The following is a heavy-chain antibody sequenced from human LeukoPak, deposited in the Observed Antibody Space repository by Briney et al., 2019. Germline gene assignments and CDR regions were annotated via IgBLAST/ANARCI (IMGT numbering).Heavy chain of an antibody. J-gene: IGHJ4*02. V-gene: IGHV3-7*02. CDR3: AIPPGGYYFN. Sequence: GGSLRLSCAAPGFTFSSYWMSWVRQAPGKGREWVANIKQDGSEKYYVDSVKGRFTISRDNAKNSLYLQMNSLRAEDTAVYYCAIPPGGYYFNWGQGTLVTVSS. CDR1: GFTFSSYW. CDR2: IKQDGSEK. D-gene: IGHD3-10*01.